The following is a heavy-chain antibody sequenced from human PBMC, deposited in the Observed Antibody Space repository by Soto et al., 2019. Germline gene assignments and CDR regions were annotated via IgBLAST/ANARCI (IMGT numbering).Heavy chain of an antibody. CDR2: IYSGGST. J-gene: IGHJ4*02. D-gene: IGHD2-15*01. V-gene: IGHV3-53*05. CDR3: ARDGYCGTTKGYSALHDY. CDR1: GFTVSSNY. Sequence: GGSLRLSCAASGFTVSSNYMSWVRQAPGKGLEWISVIYSGGSTYYADSVKGRFTISRDNSKNTLYLQMSSLRPEDTGVFYCARDGYCGTTKGYSALHDYWGQGSLVTVSS.